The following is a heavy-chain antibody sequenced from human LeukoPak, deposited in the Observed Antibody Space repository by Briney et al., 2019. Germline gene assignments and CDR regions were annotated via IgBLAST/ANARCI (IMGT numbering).Heavy chain of an antibody. CDR2: IGTAGDT. D-gene: IGHD5-18*01. V-gene: IGHV3-13*01. Sequence: PGGSLRLSCAASGFTFSSYDMHWVRQATGKGLEWVSAIGTAGDTYYPGSVKGRFTISRENAKNSLYLQMNSLRAGDTAVYYCARARQLTWIPDYWGQGTLVTVSS. J-gene: IGHJ4*02. CDR3: ARARQLTWIPDY. CDR1: GFTFSSYD.